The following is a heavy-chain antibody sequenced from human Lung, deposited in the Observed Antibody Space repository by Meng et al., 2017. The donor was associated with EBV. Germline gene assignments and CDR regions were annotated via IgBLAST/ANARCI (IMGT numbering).Heavy chain of an antibody. CDR2: INPNTGGT. CDR1: GGTFSSYA. Sequence: QLVCAAAVVKIAVVAVKASCKASGGTFSSYAIRWVRQAPGQGLEWMGWINPNTGGTKYAQKFQGWVTLTRDTSISTAYMELSRLRSDDTAVYYCARGRYELIWGLFDPWGQGTLVTVSS. CDR3: ARGRYELIWGLFDP. J-gene: IGHJ5*02. V-gene: IGHV1-2*04. D-gene: IGHD1-1*01.